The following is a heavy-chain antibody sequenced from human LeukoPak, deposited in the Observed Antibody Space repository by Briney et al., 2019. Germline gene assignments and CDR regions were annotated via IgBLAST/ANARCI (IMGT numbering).Heavy chain of an antibody. Sequence: GASVKVSCKASGYTFTSYDINWVRQATGQGLGWMGWMNPNSGNTGYAQKFQGRVTMTRNTSISTAYMELSSLRSEDTAVYYCARGLKAAAGPPFFVYWGQGTLVTVSS. V-gene: IGHV1-8*01. D-gene: IGHD6-13*01. J-gene: IGHJ4*02. CDR3: ARGLKAAAGPPFFVY. CDR1: GYTFTSYD. CDR2: MNPNSGNT.